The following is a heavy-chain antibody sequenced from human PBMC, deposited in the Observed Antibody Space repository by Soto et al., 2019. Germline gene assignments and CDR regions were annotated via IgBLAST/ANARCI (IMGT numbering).Heavy chain of an antibody. D-gene: IGHD2-21*02. J-gene: IGHJ5*02. Sequence: SESLSLTCSVSGRSISSSSYFWRWIRQPPGKGLEWIGSIYYSGSTYYNPSLKSRVTVSVDTSKNQFSLKLSSVTAADTAVYYCARHPSDFWFDPWGQGTLVTVSS. CDR3: ARHPSDFWFDP. CDR1: GRSISSSSYF. CDR2: IYYSGST. V-gene: IGHV4-39*01.